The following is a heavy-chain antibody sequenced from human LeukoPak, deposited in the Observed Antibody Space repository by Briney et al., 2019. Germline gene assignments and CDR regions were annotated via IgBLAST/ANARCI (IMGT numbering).Heavy chain of an antibody. CDR1: GDSISPYY. J-gene: IGHJ3*02. D-gene: IGHD2-15*01. CDR2: IKQDGSEK. CDR3: ARARLLTWAFDI. Sequence: ETLSLTCTVSGDSISPYYWSWVRQAPGKGLEWVANIKQDGSEKYYVDSVKGRFTISRDNAKNSLYLQMNSLRAEDTAVYYCARARLLTWAFDIWGQGTMVTVSS. V-gene: IGHV3-7*04.